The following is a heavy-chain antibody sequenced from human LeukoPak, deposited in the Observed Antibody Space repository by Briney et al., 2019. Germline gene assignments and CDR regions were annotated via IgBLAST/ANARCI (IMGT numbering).Heavy chain of an antibody. Sequence: GGSLRLSCAASGFTFSSYAMSWVRQAPGKGLEWVSAISGSGGSTYYADSVKGRFTISRDNSKNTLYLQMNSLRAEDTAVYYCAKLGMATIGIQLGSFDYWGQGTLVTVSS. CDR1: GFTFSSYA. CDR2: ISGSGGST. D-gene: IGHD5-24*01. V-gene: IGHV3-23*01. J-gene: IGHJ4*02. CDR3: AKLGMATIGIQLGSFDY.